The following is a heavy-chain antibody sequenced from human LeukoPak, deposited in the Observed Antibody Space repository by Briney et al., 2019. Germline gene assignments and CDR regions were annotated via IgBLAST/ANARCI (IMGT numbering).Heavy chain of an antibody. Sequence: GASVKVSSTPSGYTFTGNSVHWVRQAPGQGPEWMGWINPNSGDTKYAHKLQGRVTMTRDTSISTAYMELSGLRSDDTAVYFCARAHYYGSGTSDYYDYGMDVWGQGTTVTVSS. V-gene: IGHV1-2*07. CDR3: ARAHYYGSGTSDYYDYGMDV. J-gene: IGHJ6*02. D-gene: IGHD3-10*01. CDR2: INPNSGDT. CDR1: GYTFTGNS.